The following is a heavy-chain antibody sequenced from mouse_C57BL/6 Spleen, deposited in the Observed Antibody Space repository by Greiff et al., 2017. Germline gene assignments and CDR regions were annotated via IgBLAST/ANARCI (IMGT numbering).Heavy chain of an antibody. Sequence: QVQLQQPGAELVRPGTSVKLSCKASGYTFTSYWMHWVKQRPGQGLEWIGVIYPSDSYTNYNQKFKGKATLTVDKSSSTAYMQLSSLTSEDSAVYYCARGGGNYFYFDYWGQGTTLTVSS. V-gene: IGHV1-59*01. J-gene: IGHJ2*01. CDR3: ARGGGNYFYFDY. CDR1: GYTFTSYW. CDR2: IYPSDSYT. D-gene: IGHD2-1*01.